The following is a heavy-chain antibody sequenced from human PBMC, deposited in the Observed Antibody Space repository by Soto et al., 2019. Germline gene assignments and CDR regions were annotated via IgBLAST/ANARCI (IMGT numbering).Heavy chain of an antibody. CDR2: IYYSGST. Sequence: QVQLQESGPGLVKPSQTLSLTCTVSGGSISSGGYYWSWIRQHPGKGLEWIGYIYYSGSTYYNPSLKSRVTISVDTSKNQFSLKLSSVTAADTAVYYCARVRGVTIFGVVIRVWFDPWGQGTLVTVSS. CDR1: GGSISSGGYY. CDR3: ARVRGVTIFGVVIRVWFDP. D-gene: IGHD3-3*01. J-gene: IGHJ5*02. V-gene: IGHV4-31*03.